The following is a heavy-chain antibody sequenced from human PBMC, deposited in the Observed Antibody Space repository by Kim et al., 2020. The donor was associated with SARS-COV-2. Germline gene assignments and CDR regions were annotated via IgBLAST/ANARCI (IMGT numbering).Heavy chain of an antibody. CDR1: GFSFSTYA. Sequence: GGSLRLSCAASGFSFSTYAMHWVRQAPGKGLEWVGVILYDGSYKYYADSVKGRFTISRDNSKNTLYLQVNSPRADDTAVYYCARDAYYYDTSEDYYFDS. D-gene: IGHD3-22*01. CDR2: ILYDGSYK. CDR3: ARDAYYYDTSEDYYFDS. V-gene: IGHV3-30*04. J-gene: IGHJ4*01.